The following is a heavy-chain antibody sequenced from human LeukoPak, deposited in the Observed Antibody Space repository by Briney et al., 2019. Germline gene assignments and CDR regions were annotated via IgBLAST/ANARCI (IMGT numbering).Heavy chain of an antibody. J-gene: IGHJ4*02. CDR2: ISDSSSYI. CDR1: GFTFSSYS. V-gene: IGHV3-21*01. Sequence: GGSLRLSCAASGFTFSSYSMNWVRQAPGKGLEWVSSISDSSSYIYYADSVKGRFTISRDNAKNSLYLQMNSLRAEDTAVYYCARDVLAAGSCDYWGQGTLVTVSS. D-gene: IGHD6-13*01. CDR3: ARDVLAAGSCDY.